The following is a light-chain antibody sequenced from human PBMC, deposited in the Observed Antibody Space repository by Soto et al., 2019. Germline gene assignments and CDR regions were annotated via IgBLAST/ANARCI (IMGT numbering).Light chain of an antibody. CDR1: QSVSTY. J-gene: IGKJ4*02. V-gene: IGKV3-11*01. Sequence: EIVLTQSPATLSMSPGERATLSCRASQSVSTYLAWYHQKPGQAPRLLIYDASNRATGIPARFSGSGSGTVFTLTISSLEPEDFAVYYCQQRSNWPLTFGGGTKVEIK. CDR2: DAS. CDR3: QQRSNWPLT.